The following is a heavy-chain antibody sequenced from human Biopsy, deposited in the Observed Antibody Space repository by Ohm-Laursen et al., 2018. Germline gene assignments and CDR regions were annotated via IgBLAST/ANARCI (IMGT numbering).Heavy chain of an antibody. D-gene: IGHD2-15*01. CDR1: GKTFSDYY. J-gene: IGHJ4*02. V-gene: IGHV4-34*08. CDR2: INQSGRT. Sequence: SETLSPTCAVYGKTFSDYYWSWIRQPPGKGLEWIGQINQSGRTNYNPSLKSRVNISADKSNNQFSLKLTSVTSADTAVYFCGNEVHGRDYWGLGALVTVSS. CDR3: GNEVHGRDY.